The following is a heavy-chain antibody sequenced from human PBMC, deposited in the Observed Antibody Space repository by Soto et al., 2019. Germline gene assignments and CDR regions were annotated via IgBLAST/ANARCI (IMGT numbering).Heavy chain of an antibody. CDR1: NGSISGHY. CDR3: ARMHPAIIVFDY. Sequence: QVQLRESGPGLVKPSETLSLTCTVSNGSISGHYWSWIRQPPGKRLEWIGYIYHSGTTKYNPSLKSRVTISVDTSQNHFSLNLSSVTAADTAIYYCARMHPAIIVFDYWSQGTLVTVSS. V-gene: IGHV4-59*11. D-gene: IGHD3-22*01. J-gene: IGHJ4*02. CDR2: IYHSGTT.